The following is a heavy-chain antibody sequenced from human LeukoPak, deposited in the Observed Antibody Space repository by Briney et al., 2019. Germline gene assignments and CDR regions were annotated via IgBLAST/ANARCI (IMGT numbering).Heavy chain of an antibody. V-gene: IGHV1-2*04. J-gene: IGHJ4*02. CDR3: ARFASVAHFDN. CDR2: INPNSGGT. CDR1: GYTFTDYN. Sequence: ASVKVSCKASGYTFTDYNIQWVRQAPGQGLEWMGWINPNSGGTNYAQKFQGWVTMTTDTSTSTAYMELRRLRSDDTAVYYCARFASVAHFDNWGQGTLVTVSS. D-gene: IGHD5-12*01.